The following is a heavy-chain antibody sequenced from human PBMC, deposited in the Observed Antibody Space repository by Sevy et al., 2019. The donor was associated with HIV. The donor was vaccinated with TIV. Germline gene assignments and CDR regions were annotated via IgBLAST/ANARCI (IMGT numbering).Heavy chain of an antibody. CDR1: GFTFSSYS. J-gene: IGHJ4*02. V-gene: IGHV3-21*01. CDR2: ISSSSSYI. CDR3: ARANYYDSSGYYPLFFDY. D-gene: IGHD3-22*01. Sequence: GGSLRLSCAASGFTFSSYSMNWVRQAPGKGLEWVSSISSSSSYIYYADSVKGRFTISRDNAKNSLYLQMNSLRAEDTAVYYCARANYYDSSGYYPLFFDYWGQGTLVIVSS.